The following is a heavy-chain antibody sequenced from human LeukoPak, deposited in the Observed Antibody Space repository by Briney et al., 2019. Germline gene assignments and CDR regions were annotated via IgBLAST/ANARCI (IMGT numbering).Heavy chain of an antibody. CDR3: ARVVHYYDRSGYYYYMDV. V-gene: IGHV4-59*12. Sequence: SETLSLTCTVSGGSISGYYWRWIRQPPGKGLEWSGYIYDSGSTNYNPSLKSRVTISVDTSKKQFSLKLSSVTAADTAVYYCARVVHYYDRSGYYYYMDVWGKGTTVTVSS. J-gene: IGHJ6*03. CDR2: IYDSGST. CDR1: GGSISGYY. D-gene: IGHD3-22*01.